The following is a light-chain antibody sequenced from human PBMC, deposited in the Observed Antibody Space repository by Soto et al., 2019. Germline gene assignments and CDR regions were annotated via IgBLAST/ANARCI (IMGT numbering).Light chain of an antibody. J-gene: IGLJ1*01. CDR3: SSYTSSSTYA. CDR1: SSDVGSYNR. V-gene: IGLV2-18*02. Sequence: QSALTQPPSVSGSPGQSVTISCTGTSSDVGSYNRVSWYQQSPGTAPKLMIYEVSNRPSGVPDRFSGSKSGNTASLTISGLQAEDEADYYCSSYTSSSTYAFGTGTKVTVL. CDR2: EVS.